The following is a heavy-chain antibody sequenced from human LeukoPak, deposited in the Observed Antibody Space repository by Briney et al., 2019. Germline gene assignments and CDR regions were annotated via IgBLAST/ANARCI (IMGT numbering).Heavy chain of an antibody. CDR3: AKDLGYSYEAPIDY. J-gene: IGHJ4*02. V-gene: IGHV3-48*01. Sequence: GGSLRLSCAASGFTFSTYNMNWVRQAPGKGLEWVSYISSYSSIIYYADSVQGRFTISRDNSKNTLYLQMNSLRAEDTAVYYCAKDLGYSYEAPIDYWGQGTLVTVSS. D-gene: IGHD5-18*01. CDR2: ISSYSSII. CDR1: GFTFSTYN.